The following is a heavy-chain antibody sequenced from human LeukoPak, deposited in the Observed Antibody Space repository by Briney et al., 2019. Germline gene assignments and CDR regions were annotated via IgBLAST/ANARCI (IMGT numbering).Heavy chain of an antibody. J-gene: IGHJ3*02. CDR1: GYTFTSYD. CDR2: MNPNSGNT. Sequence: GASVKVSCKGSGYTFTSYDIDWVRQATGQGLEWMGWMNPNSGNTGYAQKFQGRVTMTRNTSISTAYMELSSLRSEDTAVYYCARHPSPQQLVLLGAFDIWGQGTMVTVSS. D-gene: IGHD6-13*01. V-gene: IGHV1-8*01. CDR3: ARHPSPQQLVLLGAFDI.